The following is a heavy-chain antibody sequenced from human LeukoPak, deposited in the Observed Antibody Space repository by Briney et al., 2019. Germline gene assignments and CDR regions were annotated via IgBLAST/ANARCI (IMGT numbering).Heavy chain of an antibody. J-gene: IGHJ4*02. CDR3: ARDPLGYCSSTSCYWDY. Sequence: GGSLRLSCAASGFTFDDYGMSWVRQAPGKGLEWVSGINWNGGSTGYADSVKGRFTISRDNAKNSLYLQMNSLRAEYTALYYCARDPLGYCSSTSCYWDYWGQGTLVTVSS. CDR2: INWNGGST. D-gene: IGHD2-2*01. V-gene: IGHV3-20*04. CDR1: GFTFDDYG.